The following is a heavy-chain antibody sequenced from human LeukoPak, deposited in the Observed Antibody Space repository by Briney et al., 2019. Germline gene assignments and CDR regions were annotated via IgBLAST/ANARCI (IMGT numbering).Heavy chain of an antibody. D-gene: IGHD3-3*01. CDR2: ISSSSSYI. Sequence: GGSLRLSCAASGFTFISYSMNWVRQAPGKGLEWVSSISSSSSYIYYADSVKGRFTISIDHAKNSLYLQMDSLRAEDTAVYYFGKEGIKIFGVVTHTHMDVWGKGTTVTVSS. J-gene: IGHJ6*03. V-gene: IGHV3-21*01. CDR1: GFTFISYS. CDR3: GKEGIKIFGVVTHTHMDV.